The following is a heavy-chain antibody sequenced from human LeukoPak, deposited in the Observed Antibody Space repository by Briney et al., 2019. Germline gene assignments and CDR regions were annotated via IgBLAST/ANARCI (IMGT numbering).Heavy chain of an antibody. CDR2: ISYDGSNK. Sequence: GRSLRLACAASGFTFSNYGMHWVRQAPGKGLEWVAVISYDGSNKYYADSVKGRFTISRDNSKNTLYLQMNSLRAEDTAVYYCARRGGSWDFDYWGQGTLVTVSS. V-gene: IGHV3-30*03. CDR3: ARRGGSWDFDY. CDR1: GFTFSNYG. D-gene: IGHD2-15*01. J-gene: IGHJ4*02.